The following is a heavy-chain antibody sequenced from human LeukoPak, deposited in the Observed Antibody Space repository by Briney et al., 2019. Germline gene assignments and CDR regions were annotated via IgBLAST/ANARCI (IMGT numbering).Heavy chain of an antibody. Sequence: PGGSLRLSCAASGFIFSSDAMSWVRQTPGKRLECVAPISGSGGSTYYADSVRGRFIVSRDNSKNMLYLQMNSLRVDDTAVYYCAKSPAGSSWPSIDYWGQGTLVAVSS. CDR2: ISGSGGST. J-gene: IGHJ4*02. CDR1: GFIFSSDA. CDR3: AKSPAGSSWPSIDY. D-gene: IGHD6-13*01. V-gene: IGHV3-23*01.